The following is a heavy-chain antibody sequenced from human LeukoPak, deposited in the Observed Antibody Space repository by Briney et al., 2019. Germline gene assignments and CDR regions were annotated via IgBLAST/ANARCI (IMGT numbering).Heavy chain of an antibody. Sequence: GGSLRLSCAASGFTFSSYGMHWVRQASGKGLEWVAVISYDGSNKYYADSVKGRFTISRDNSKNTLYLQMNSLRAEDTAVYYCAKVARMSFDPWGQGTLVTVSS. CDR3: AKVARMSFDP. V-gene: IGHV3-30*18. CDR1: GFTFSSYG. D-gene: IGHD2-8*01. CDR2: ISYDGSNK. J-gene: IGHJ5*02.